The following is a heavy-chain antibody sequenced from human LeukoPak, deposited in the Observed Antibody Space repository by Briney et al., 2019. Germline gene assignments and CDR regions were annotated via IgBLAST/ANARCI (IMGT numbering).Heavy chain of an antibody. D-gene: IGHD2-15*01. V-gene: IGHV1-69*04. CDR3: ARPSCSGGSCQIDAFDI. CDR2: IIPILGIA. Sequence: SVKVSCKSSEGTFSSYAISWVRQAPGQGLEWMGRIIPILGIANYAQKFQGRVTITADKSTSTAYMELSSLRSEDTAVYYCARPSCSGGSCQIDAFDIWGQGTMVTVSS. J-gene: IGHJ3*02. CDR1: EGTFSSYA.